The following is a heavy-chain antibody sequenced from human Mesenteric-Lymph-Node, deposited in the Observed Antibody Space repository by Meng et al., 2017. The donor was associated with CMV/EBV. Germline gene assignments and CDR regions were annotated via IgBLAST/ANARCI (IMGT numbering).Heavy chain of an antibody. J-gene: IGHJ4*02. CDR1: GGSFSGYY. V-gene: IGHV4-34*01. Sequence: SETLSLTCAVYGGSFSGYYWSWIRQPPGKGLEWIGEINHSGSTNYNPSLKSRVTISVDTSKNQFSLNLSSVTAADTAVYYCARGYTPGSYRPWDYWGQGTLVTVSS. CDR3: ARGYTPGSYRPWDY. CDR2: INHSGST. D-gene: IGHD3-16*02.